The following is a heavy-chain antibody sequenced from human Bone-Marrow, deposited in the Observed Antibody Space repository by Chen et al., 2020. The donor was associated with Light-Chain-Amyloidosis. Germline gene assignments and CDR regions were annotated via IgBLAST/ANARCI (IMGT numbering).Heavy chain of an antibody. CDR1: ETSIDAAY. D-gene: IGHD2-21*02. CDR3: ARVQTVTALNY. CDR2: IFYSGST. Sequence: QVQLRESGPGLVKPSATLSLTCSVSETSIDAAYWAWIRQPPGKGLEWIGYIFYSGSTTYNPSLKSRVTMSVDTSTNQFSLKLTSLTTADTAVYYCARVQTVTALNYWGQGTMVTDSS. V-gene: IGHV4-59*01. J-gene: IGHJ4*02.